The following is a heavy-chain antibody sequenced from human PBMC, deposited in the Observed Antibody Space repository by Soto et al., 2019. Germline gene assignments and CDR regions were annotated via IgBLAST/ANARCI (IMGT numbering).Heavy chain of an antibody. CDR2: VSFDGSKT. CDR1: GFSFSSYG. CDR3: ATDRIEGRNGGLPRPDS. J-gene: IGHJ4*02. D-gene: IGHD2-8*01. Sequence: QVHLVESGGGVVQPGRSLRLSCAASGFSFSSYGMHWVRQAPGKGLEWVALVSFDGSKTYYADSVKGRFTISRDNSKNTLCLQMNSLRTEDTAFYYCATDRIEGRNGGLPRPDSWGQGTLVTVSS. V-gene: IGHV3-30*03.